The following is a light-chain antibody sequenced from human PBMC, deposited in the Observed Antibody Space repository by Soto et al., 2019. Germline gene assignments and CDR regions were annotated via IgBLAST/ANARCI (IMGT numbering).Light chain of an antibody. CDR3: QQYNNWPPLT. CDR2: DAS. CDR1: QSVSSS. V-gene: IGKV3-15*01. J-gene: IGKJ4*01. Sequence: EIVRTQSPATLSVSPWDRATLSCRASQSVSSSLAWYQQIPGQAPRLLIDDASTRATGIPARFGGSGSEPEFTLTISRLQSEDFAVYYCQQYNNWPPLTFGGGTKVELK.